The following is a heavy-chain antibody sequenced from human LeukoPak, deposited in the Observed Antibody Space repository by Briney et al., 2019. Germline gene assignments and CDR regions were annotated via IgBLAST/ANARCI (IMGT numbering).Heavy chain of an antibody. D-gene: IGHD6-19*01. J-gene: IGHJ4*02. V-gene: IGHV4-30-4*07. Sequence: PSQTLSLTCAVSGGSISSGGYSWSWIRQPPGKGLEWIGYIYYSGSTYYNPSLKSRATISVDTSKDQFSLKLSSVTAADTAVYYCARSKFLYSSGWYDYWGQGTLVTVSS. CDR3: ARSKFLYSSGWYDY. CDR2: IYYSGST. CDR1: GGSISSGGYS.